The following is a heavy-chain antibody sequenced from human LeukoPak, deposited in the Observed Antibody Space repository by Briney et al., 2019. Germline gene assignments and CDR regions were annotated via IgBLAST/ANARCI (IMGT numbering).Heavy chain of an antibody. CDR2: ISYDGSDK. V-gene: IGHV3-30*03. D-gene: IGHD3-22*01. CDR1: GFTFSNDG. J-gene: IGHJ4*02. Sequence: GGSLRLSCAASGFTFSNDGMHWVRQAPGRGLEWVALISYDGSDKHYADSVKGRFTVSRDNSKNTLYLQMNSLSRDDTAVYYCVGVGGYDSSGFLDYWSQGTLVTVSS. CDR3: VGVGGYDSSGFLDY.